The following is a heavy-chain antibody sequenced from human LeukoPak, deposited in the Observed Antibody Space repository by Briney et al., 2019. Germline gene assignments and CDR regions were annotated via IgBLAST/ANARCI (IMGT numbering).Heavy chain of an antibody. V-gene: IGHV3-30*03. J-gene: IGHJ4*02. D-gene: IGHD2-15*01. CDR3: ARPLVAATTYYFDY. Sequence: PGRSLRLSCAASGFTFGSYGMHWVRQAPGKGLEWVAVISYDGSNKHYADSVKGRFTISRDNSKNTLYLQMNSLRAEDTAVYYCARPLVAATTYYFDYWGQGTLVTVSS. CDR1: GFTFGSYG. CDR2: ISYDGSNK.